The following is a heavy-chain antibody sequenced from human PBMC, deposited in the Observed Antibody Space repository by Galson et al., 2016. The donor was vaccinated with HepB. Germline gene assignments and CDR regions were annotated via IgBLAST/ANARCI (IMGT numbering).Heavy chain of an antibody. CDR3: ARRLDTQRRIAGWGWGMDV. J-gene: IGHJ6*02. CDR2: IKQDGSKK. D-gene: IGHD6-19*01. V-gene: IGHV3-7*01. CDR1: GLTFGSFR. Sequence: SLRLSCAASGLTFGSFRMSRVRQAPGKGLEWVANIKQDGSKKYSRDSVKGRFTISRDNRKNSLYLQMSSLRVEDAGVYYCARRLDTQRRIAGWGWGMDVWGQGTTVTVS.